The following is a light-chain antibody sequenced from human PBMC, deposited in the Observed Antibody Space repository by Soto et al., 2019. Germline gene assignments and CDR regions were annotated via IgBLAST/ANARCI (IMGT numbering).Light chain of an antibody. V-gene: IGLV2-11*01. Sequence: LTQPRSVSGSPGQSVTISCTGTSSDVGGYNYVSWYQQHPGKAPKLMIYDVSKRPSGVPDCFSGSKSGNTASLTISGLQAEDEADYYCCSYAGSYTYVFGTGTKVTVL. CDR2: DVS. CDR3: CSYAGSYTYV. CDR1: SSDVGGYNY. J-gene: IGLJ1*01.